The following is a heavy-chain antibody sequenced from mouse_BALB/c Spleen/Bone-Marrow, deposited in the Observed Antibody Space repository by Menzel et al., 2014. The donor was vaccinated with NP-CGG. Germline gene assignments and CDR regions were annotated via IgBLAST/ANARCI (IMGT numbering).Heavy chain of an antibody. V-gene: IGHV1S81*02. D-gene: IGHD1-1*01. Sequence: VKLVESGAELVKPGASVKLSCKASGYTFTSYWMHWVKLRPGQGFEWIGEINPSNGGANYNERFKRKATLTVDKSSSTAHMQLSSLTSEDSAVYYCATSYYYAGSRGNFWGQGTTLTVSS. CDR1: GYTFTSYW. CDR3: ATSYYYAGSRGNF. CDR2: INPSNGGA. J-gene: IGHJ2*01.